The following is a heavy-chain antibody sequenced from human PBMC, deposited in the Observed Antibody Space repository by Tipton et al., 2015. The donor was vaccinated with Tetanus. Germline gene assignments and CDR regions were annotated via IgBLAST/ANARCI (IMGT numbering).Heavy chain of an antibody. Sequence: TLSLTCTVSGGSISSYHWSWIRQPPGKGLEWIGYISFSGTTGYNFSLKGRVTISLDTSKNQFSLKMTSVTAADTAVYYCAREKGMDVWGRGTTVIVSS. V-gene: IGHV4-59*01. CDR1: GGSISSYH. CDR3: AREKGMDV. CDR2: ISFSGTT. J-gene: IGHJ6*02.